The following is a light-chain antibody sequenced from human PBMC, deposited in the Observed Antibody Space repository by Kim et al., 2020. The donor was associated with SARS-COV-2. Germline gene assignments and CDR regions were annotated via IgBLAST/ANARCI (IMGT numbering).Light chain of an antibody. Sequence: RVTIPCSGSRANSGSNYVYWYQQLPGAAPKLLIYENYQRPSGVPDRFSGSKSGSSASLAISGLRSEDEADYYCAAWDDSLSVHYVFGTGTKVTVL. V-gene: IGLV1-47*01. CDR1: RANSGSNY. J-gene: IGLJ1*01. CDR3: AAWDDSLSVHYV. CDR2: ENY.